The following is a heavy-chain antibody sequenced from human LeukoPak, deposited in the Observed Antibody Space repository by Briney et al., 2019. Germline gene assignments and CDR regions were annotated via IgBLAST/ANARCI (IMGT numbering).Heavy chain of an antibody. Sequence: QPGGSLRLSCAASGFTFSSYGMNWVRQAPGKGLEWVSYISTTSSTIYYADSVKGRFTTSRENAKNSFYLQMNSLRAGDTAVYYCAGQARPGSAEGAFDIWGQGTMVTVSS. D-gene: IGHD2-2*01. CDR3: AGQARPGSAEGAFDI. CDR1: GFTFSSYG. V-gene: IGHV3-48*04. CDR2: ISTTSSTI. J-gene: IGHJ3*02.